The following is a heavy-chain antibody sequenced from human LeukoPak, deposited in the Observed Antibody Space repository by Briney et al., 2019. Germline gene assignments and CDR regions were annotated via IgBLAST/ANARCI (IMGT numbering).Heavy chain of an antibody. CDR2: IWYDGSNK. CDR1: GFTFSSYG. J-gene: IGHJ3*02. Sequence: PGGSLRLSCAASGFTFSSYGMHWVRQAPGKGLEWVAVIWYDGSNKYYADSVKGRFTISRDNSKNTLYLQMNSLRAEDTAVYYCAKRFSESPRLNAFDIWGQGTMVTVSS. V-gene: IGHV3-30*02. CDR3: AKRFSESPRLNAFDI. D-gene: IGHD1-14*01.